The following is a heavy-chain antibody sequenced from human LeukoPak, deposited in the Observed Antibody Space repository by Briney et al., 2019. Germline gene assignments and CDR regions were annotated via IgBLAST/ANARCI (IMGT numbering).Heavy chain of an antibody. J-gene: IGHJ5*02. V-gene: IGHV3-23*01. CDR2: ISNGKT. D-gene: IGHD2-15*01. Sequence: GGSLRLSCAASGFPFSSHAMSWVRQPPGKGLEWVAAISNGKTYYADSVRGRFAISRDDSTNTVYLHMNSLRDEDTALYHCVREAGYCAPVCVKTNWFDPWGQGTLVTISS. CDR1: GFPFSSHA. CDR3: VREAGYCAPVCVKTNWFDP.